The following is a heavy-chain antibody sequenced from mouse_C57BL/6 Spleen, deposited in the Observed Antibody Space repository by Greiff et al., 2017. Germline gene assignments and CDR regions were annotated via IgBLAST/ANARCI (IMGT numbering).Heavy chain of an antibody. CDR1: GYAFSSYW. J-gene: IGHJ3*01. CDR2: IYPGDGDT. D-gene: IGHD2-4*01. V-gene: IGHV1-80*01. CDR3: ARSTYYDYAWFAY. Sequence: QVQLQQSGAELVKPGASVKISCKASGYAFSSYWMNWVKQRPGKGLEWIGQIYPGDGDTNYNGKFKGKATLTADKSSSTAYMQLSSLTSEDSAVYFCARSTYYDYAWFAYWGQGTLVTVSA.